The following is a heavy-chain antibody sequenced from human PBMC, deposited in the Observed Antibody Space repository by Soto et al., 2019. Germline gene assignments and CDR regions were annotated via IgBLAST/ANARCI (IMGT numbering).Heavy chain of an antibody. CDR2: IIPIFGTA. CDR1: GGTFSSYA. J-gene: IGHJ4*02. V-gene: IGHV1-69*12. D-gene: IGHD3-22*01. Sequence: QXQLVQSGAEXKKPGSSVKVSCKASGGTFSSYAXXWVRQAPGQGLEWMGGIIPIFGTANYAQKFQGRVTITADESTSTAYMELSSLRSEDTAVYYCVRADSRMKGDYYDSSGYGYWGQGTLVTVSS. CDR3: VRADSRMKGDYYDSSGYGY.